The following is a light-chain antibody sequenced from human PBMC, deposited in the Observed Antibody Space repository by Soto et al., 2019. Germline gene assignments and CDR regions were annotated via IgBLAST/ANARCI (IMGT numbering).Light chain of an antibody. CDR2: AAS. CDR1: QSVSSNY. Sequence: TKSPGTLSLSPGERATLSCRASQSVSSNYLAWFQQKPGQAPRLLIYAASSRATGIPDRFSGSGSGTDFTLTISSLEPEDCAVYYCQQYGSSPLTFGGGTKVDIK. CDR3: QQYGSSPLT. V-gene: IGKV3-20*01. J-gene: IGKJ4*01.